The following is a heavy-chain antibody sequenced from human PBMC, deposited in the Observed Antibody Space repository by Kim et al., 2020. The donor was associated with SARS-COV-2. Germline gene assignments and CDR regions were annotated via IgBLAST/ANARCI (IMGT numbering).Heavy chain of an antibody. Sequence: ASVKVSCKASGYTFTSYGISWVRQAPGQGLEWMGWISAYNGNTNYAQKLQGRVTMTTDTSTSTAYMELRSLRSDDTAVYYCARDPGYLRFLEWLPNPGDAFDIWGQGTMVTVSS. J-gene: IGHJ3*02. CDR3: ARDPGYLRFLEWLPNPGDAFDI. V-gene: IGHV1-18*01. CDR2: ISAYNGNT. CDR1: GYTFTSYG. D-gene: IGHD3-3*01.